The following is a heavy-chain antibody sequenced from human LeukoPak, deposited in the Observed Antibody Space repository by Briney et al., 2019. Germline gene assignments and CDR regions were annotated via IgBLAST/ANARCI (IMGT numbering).Heavy chain of an antibody. D-gene: IGHD4-17*01. Sequence: ASVKVSCKASGYTFTSYVISWVRQAPGQGLEWMGWISAYNGNTNYAQKLQGRITMTTDTSTSTAYMELRSLRSDGTAVYYCARGGLTTVSNWFDPWGQGTLVTVSS. CDR3: ARGGLTTVSNWFDP. CDR2: ISAYNGNT. V-gene: IGHV1-18*01. CDR1: GYTFTSYV. J-gene: IGHJ5*02.